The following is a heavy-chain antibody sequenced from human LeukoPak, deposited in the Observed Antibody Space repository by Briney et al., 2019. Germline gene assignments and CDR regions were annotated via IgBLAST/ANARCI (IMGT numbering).Heavy chain of an antibody. Sequence: PGGSLRLSCAASGFTFSSYAMSWVRQAPGKGLEWVSAISGSGGSTYYADSVKGRFTISRDNSKNTLYLQMNSLRAEDTAVYYCARDRLKLWGGSQYYFDYWGQGTLVTVSS. D-gene: IGHD2-21*01. CDR3: ARDRLKLWGGSQYYFDY. V-gene: IGHV3-23*01. CDR1: GFTFSSYA. J-gene: IGHJ4*02. CDR2: ISGSGGST.